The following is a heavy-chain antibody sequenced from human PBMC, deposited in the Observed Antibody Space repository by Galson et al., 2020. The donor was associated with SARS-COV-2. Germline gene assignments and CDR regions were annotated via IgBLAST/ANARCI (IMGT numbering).Heavy chain of an antibody. J-gene: IGHJ4*02. Sequence: GGSLRLSCAASGFTFSSYAMSWVRQAPGKGLEWVSAISGSGGSTYYADSVKGRFTISRDNSKNTLYLQMNSLRAEDTAVYYCAKDSLLRDGYIPAHEPDYWGQGTLVTVSS. CDR3: AKDSLLRDGYIPAHEPDY. D-gene: IGHD5-12*01. CDR2: ISGSGGST. CDR1: GFTFSSYA. V-gene: IGHV3-23*01.